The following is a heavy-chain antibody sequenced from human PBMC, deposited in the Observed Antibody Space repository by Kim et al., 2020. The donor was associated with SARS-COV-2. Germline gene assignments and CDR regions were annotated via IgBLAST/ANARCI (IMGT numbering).Heavy chain of an antibody. Sequence: GGSLRLSCAASGFTFSSYWMHWVRQAPGKGLVWVSRINSDGSSTSYADSVKGRFTISRDNAKNTLYLQMNSLRAEDTAVYYCAREGTYYYDSSGLLYYYYGMDVWGQGTTVTVSS. J-gene: IGHJ6*02. CDR3: AREGTYYYDSSGLLYYYYGMDV. CDR1: GFTFSSYW. D-gene: IGHD3-22*01. V-gene: IGHV3-74*01. CDR2: INSDGSST.